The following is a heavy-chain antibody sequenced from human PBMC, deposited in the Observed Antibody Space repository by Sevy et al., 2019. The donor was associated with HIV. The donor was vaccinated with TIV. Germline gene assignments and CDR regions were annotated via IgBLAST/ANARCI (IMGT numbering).Heavy chain of an antibody. CDR2: IKSKTDGGTT. V-gene: IGHV3-15*01. CDR3: TTDIVVVPAARELRYYGMDV. J-gene: IGHJ6*02. D-gene: IGHD2-2*01. Sequence: GGSLRLSCAASGFTFSNAWMSWVRQAPGKGLEWVGRIKSKTDGGTTDYAAPVKGRFTISRDNSKNKLYLKMNSLKTEDTAVYYCTTDIVVVPAARELRYYGMDVWGQGTTVTVSS. CDR1: GFTFSNAW.